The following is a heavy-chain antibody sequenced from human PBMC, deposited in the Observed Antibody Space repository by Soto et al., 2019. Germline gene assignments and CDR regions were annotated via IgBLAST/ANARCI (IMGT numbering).Heavy chain of an antibody. J-gene: IGHJ6*02. CDR3: ARDWSAATGGYYGMDV. Sequence: QVQLVQSGAEVKKPGASVKVSCKASGYTFTSYGISWVRQAPGQGLEWMGWISAYNGNTNYAQKLQGRVTMTTDTSPSAAYMELRSLRSDDTAVYYCARDWSAATGGYYGMDVLGPGNTVNGSS. CDR1: GYTFTSYG. CDR2: ISAYNGNT. V-gene: IGHV1-18*01. D-gene: IGHD2-15*01.